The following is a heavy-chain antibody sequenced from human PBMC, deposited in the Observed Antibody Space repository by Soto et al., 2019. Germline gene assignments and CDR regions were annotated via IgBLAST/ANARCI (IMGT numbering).Heavy chain of an antibody. CDR2: IKEDGSAK. CDR3: AREDFYRFDY. V-gene: IGHV3-7*01. Sequence: EVQLVESGGGLVQPGGSRGVPCAASGFTFPSYWLSWVRQAPGKGLEWVANIKEDGSAKYYLDSVKGRFTISRDNAKNSLYLQMNSLRAEDTAVYYCAREDFYRFDYWGQGNLVTVSS. J-gene: IGHJ4*02. CDR1: GFTFPSYW.